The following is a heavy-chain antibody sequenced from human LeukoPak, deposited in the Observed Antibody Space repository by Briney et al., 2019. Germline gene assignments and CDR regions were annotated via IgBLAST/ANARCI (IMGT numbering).Heavy chain of an antibody. CDR3: ARVVGYPYGMDV. Sequence: ASVKVSCKASGYTFTSYDINWVRQAPGQGLEWMGWMNPNSCNTGYAQKFQGRVTMTRNTSISTAYMELSSLRSEDTAVYYCARVVGYPYGMDVWGQGTTVTVSS. CDR2: MNPNSCNT. J-gene: IGHJ6*02. CDR1: GYTFTSYD. D-gene: IGHD1-26*01. V-gene: IGHV1-8*01.